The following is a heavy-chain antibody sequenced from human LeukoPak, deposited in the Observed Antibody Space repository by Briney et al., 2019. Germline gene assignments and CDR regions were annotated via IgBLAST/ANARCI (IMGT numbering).Heavy chain of an antibody. CDR2: INPSDGST. CDR3: AKGPAPYSSSWYVFDY. D-gene: IGHD6-13*01. V-gene: IGHV1-46*03. J-gene: IGHJ4*02. CDR1: GYAFTSYY. Sequence: ASVKVSCKASGYAFTSYYMHWVRQAPGQGLEWMGIINPSDGSTSYAQKFQGRVTMTRDTSTSTVYMELSSLRSEDTAVYYCAKGPAPYSSSWYVFDYWGQGTLVTVSS.